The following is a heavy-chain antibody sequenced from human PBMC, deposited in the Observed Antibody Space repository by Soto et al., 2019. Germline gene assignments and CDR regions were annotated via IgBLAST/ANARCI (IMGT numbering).Heavy chain of an antibody. V-gene: IGHV3-11*01. Sequence: PGGSLRLSCAASGFTFSDYHMNWVRQPPGKGLEWVSSMSNSGNLIDYADSVKGRFTISRDNAKKSLFLQMNSLRAEDTAVYYCARDSLSGYDFNYWGQGTLVTVSS. CDR1: GFTFSDYH. D-gene: IGHD5-12*01. CDR2: MSNSGNLI. CDR3: ARDSLSGYDFNY. J-gene: IGHJ4*02.